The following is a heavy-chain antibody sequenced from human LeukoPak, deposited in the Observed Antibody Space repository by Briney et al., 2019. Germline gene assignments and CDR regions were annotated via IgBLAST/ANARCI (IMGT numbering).Heavy chain of an antibody. CDR1: GGSFSGYY. D-gene: IGHD3-22*01. Sequence: SETLSLTCAVYGGSFSGYYWSWIRQPPGKGLEWIGEINHSGSTNYNPSLKSRVTISVDTSKNQFSLKLSSVTAADTAVYYCARRHGGLNYYYSSGHDYWGQGTLVTVSS. J-gene: IGHJ4*02. V-gene: IGHV4-34*01. CDR3: ARRHGGLNYYYSSGHDY. CDR2: INHSGST.